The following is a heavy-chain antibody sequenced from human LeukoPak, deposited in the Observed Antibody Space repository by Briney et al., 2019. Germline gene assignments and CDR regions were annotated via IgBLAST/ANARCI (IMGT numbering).Heavy chain of an antibody. CDR3: TRVGSGSGYHYYYYYMDV. V-gene: IGHV3-66*01. D-gene: IGHD3-22*01. CDR2: IYGGGDA. Sequence: GGSLRLSCTASGFTFSITYMAWVRQAPGKGLEWVSVIYGGGDAYYADSVKGRFTIARDNSKKTLSLQMNNLRVEDTAVYYCTRVGSGSGYHYYYYYMDVWGKGTTVTISS. J-gene: IGHJ6*03. CDR1: GFTFSITY.